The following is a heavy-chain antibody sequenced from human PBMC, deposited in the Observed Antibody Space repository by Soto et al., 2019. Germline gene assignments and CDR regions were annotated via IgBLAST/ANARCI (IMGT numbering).Heavy chain of an antibody. Sequence: PGGSLRPSCAASGSTLSSYAMRWVRQAPGKGLEWVSASSASGRSAYYTVSVTGRFTTSRDNSKNRLYLQMNSQRAEDTAVYYCAKDRPRLYFDYWGQGTLVTVFS. V-gene: IGHV3-23*01. CDR1: GSTLSSYA. J-gene: IGHJ4*02. CDR3: AKDRPRLYFDY. CDR2: SSASGRSA.